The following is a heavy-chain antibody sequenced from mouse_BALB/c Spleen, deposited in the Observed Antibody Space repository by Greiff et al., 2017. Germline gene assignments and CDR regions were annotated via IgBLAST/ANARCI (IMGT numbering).Heavy chain of an antibody. Sequence: QVQLQQSGAELVRPGSSVKISCKASGYAFSSYWMNWVQQRPGQGLEWIGQIYPGDGDTNYNGKFKGKATLTADKSSSTAYMQLSSLTSEDSAVYFCARRGDWAYAMDYWGQGTSVTVSS. CDR3: ARRGDWAYAMDY. J-gene: IGHJ4*01. V-gene: IGHV1-80*01. D-gene: IGHD4-1*01. CDR2: IYPGDGDT. CDR1: GYAFSSYW.